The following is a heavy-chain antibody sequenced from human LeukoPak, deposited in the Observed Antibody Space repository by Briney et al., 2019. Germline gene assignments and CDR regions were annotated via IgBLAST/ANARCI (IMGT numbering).Heavy chain of an antibody. CDR3: ARLKMATMAVDY. D-gene: IGHD5-24*01. J-gene: IGHJ4*02. CDR1: GFTFSDYY. V-gene: IGHV3-11*06. Sequence: GGSLRLSCAASGFTFSDYYMSWIRQAPGKGLEWVSYISSSSSYTNYADSVRGRFTISRDNAKNSLYLQMNSLRAEDTAVYYCARLKMATMAVDYWGQGTLVTVSS. CDR2: ISSSSSYT.